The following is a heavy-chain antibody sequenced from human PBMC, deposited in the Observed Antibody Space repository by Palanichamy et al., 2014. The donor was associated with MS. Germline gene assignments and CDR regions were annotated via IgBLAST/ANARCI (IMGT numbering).Heavy chain of an antibody. Sequence: QWYQRRVTITRDTSASTAYMELSSLRSEDTAVYYCARGNAMYSSGWCEWFDPWGQGTLVTVSS. CDR3: ARGNAMYSSGWCEWFDP. J-gene: IGHJ5*02. V-gene: IGHV1-3*01. D-gene: IGHD6-19*01.